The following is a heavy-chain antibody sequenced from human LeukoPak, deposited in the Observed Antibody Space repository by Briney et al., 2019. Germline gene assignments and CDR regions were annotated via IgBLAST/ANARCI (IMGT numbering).Heavy chain of an antibody. CDR1: GFTFSSYA. D-gene: IGHD2-2*01. CDR2: ISGSGGST. V-gene: IGHV3-23*01. J-gene: IGHJ4*02. CDR3: AKDVSSSTSGTPHY. Sequence: GGSLRLSCAASGFTFSSYAMSWVRQAPGKGLEWVSAISGSGGSTYYADSVKGRFIISRDNSKNTLYLQMNSLRAEDTAVYYCAKDVSSSTSGTPHYWGQGTLVTVSS.